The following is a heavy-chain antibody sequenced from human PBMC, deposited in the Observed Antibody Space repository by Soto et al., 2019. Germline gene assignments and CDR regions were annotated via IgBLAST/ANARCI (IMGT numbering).Heavy chain of an antibody. V-gene: IGHV3-7*01. D-gene: IGHD6-19*01. J-gene: IGHJ2*01. CDR3: ARDLYSSGWVRYFDL. CDR2: IKQDGSEK. Sequence: EVQLVESGGGLVQPGGSLRLSCAASGFTFSSYWMSWVRQAPGKGLEWVANIKQDGSEKYYVDSVKGRFTISRDNAKNSLYLQMNSLRAEDTAVYYCARDLYSSGWVRYFDLWGRGTLVTVSS. CDR1: GFTFSSYW.